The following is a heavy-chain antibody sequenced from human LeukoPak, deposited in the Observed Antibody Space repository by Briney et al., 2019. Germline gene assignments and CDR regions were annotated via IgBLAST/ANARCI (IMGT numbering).Heavy chain of an antibody. CDR3: ARGAADSSGYYVDY. CDR2: IKQDGSEK. V-gene: IGHV3-7*01. D-gene: IGHD3-22*01. J-gene: IGHJ4*02. Sequence: GGSLRLSCAASGFTFSSYWMSWVRQAPGKGREWVANIKQDGSEKYYVDSVKGRFTISRDNAKNSLYLQMNSLRAEDTAVYYCARGAADSSGYYVDYWGQGTLVTVSS. CDR1: GFTFSSYW.